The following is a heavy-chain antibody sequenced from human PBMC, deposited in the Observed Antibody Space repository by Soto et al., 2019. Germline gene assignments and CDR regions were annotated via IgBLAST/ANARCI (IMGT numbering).Heavy chain of an antibody. D-gene: IGHD2-2*01. J-gene: IGHJ4*02. CDR1: GFTFSTYA. CDR3: ARDQYCSGTSCYAPFDY. Sequence: GGSLRLSCAASGFTFSTYAMHWVRQAPGKGLEYVSAISSNGGSTYYANSVKGRFTISRDNSKNTVYLQMGSLRAEDMAVYYCARDQYCSGTSCYAPFDYWGQGTLVTVSS. V-gene: IGHV3-64*01. CDR2: ISSNGGST.